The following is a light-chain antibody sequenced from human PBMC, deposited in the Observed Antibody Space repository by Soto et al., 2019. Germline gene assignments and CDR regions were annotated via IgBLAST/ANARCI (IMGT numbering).Light chain of an antibody. CDR2: AAS. CDR1: QSISSY. CDR3: QQSYSTPRT. V-gene: IGKV1-39*01. Sequence: DLPMTQSPSSPSASVGDRITITCPASQSISSYLNWYQQKTGKXHKXXIYAASSLQSGVPSRFSVIVSGTDLTLNIRSLQPEDGETYDGQQSYSTPRTFGQGTKVDIK. J-gene: IGKJ1*01.